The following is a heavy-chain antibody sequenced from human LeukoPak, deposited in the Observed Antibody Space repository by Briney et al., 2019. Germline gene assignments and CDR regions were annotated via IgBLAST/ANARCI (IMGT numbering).Heavy chain of an antibody. Sequence: GGSLRLSCVGSGISFTNAGMTWVRQAPGKGLEWLGRISSKVEGGTADYAAHVKGRFHISRDDSTSTLHLQMDSLKTEDTGIYYSSAWDNVVLVWGQGTLVTVSP. CDR1: GISFTNAG. CDR3: SAWDNVVLV. CDR2: ISSKVEGGTA. D-gene: IGHD2-21*01. V-gene: IGHV3-15*01. J-gene: IGHJ4*02.